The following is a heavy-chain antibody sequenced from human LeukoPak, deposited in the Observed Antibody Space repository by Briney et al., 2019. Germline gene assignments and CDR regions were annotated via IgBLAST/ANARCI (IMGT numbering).Heavy chain of an antibody. Sequence: GGSLRLSCAASGFTFDDYGMSWVRQAPGKGLEWVSGINWNGGSTVYADSVKGRFTISRDNAKNSLFLQMNSLRAEDTALYYCARGEIVGYCSGGSCYRPIDIWGQGTMVTVSS. V-gene: IGHV3-20*04. J-gene: IGHJ3*02. CDR3: ARGEIVGYCSGGSCYRPIDI. CDR1: GFTFDDYG. CDR2: INWNGGST. D-gene: IGHD2-15*01.